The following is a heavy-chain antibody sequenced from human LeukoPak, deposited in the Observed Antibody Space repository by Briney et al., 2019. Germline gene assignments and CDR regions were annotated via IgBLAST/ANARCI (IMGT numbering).Heavy chain of an antibody. CDR2: ISYDGSNK. D-gene: IGHD6-13*01. J-gene: IGHJ4*02. CDR1: GFTFSSYG. CDR3: AKDRTAAAPLLDY. Sequence: PRGSLRLSCAASGFTFSSYGMHWVRQAPGKGLEWVAVISYDGSNKYYADSVKGRFTISRDNSKNTLYLQMNSLRAEDTAVYYCAKDRTAAAPLLDYWGQGTLVTVSS. V-gene: IGHV3-30*18.